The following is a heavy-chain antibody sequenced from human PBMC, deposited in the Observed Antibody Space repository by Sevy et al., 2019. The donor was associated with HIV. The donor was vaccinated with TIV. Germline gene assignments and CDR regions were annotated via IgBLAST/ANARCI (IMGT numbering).Heavy chain of an antibody. D-gene: IGHD4-17*01. CDR2: IGYDGSDK. CDR3: AKNGDSPYYKYAMDI. V-gene: IGHV3-30*02. CDR1: GFSFSSYG. J-gene: IGHJ6*02. Sequence: GGSLRLSCAASGFSFSSYGMYWVRQAPGKGLEWVARIGYDGSDKYYGDSVKGRVTISRDNSKKTRYLQMNSLRAEDTAVYYCAKNGDSPYYKYAMDIWGQGTTVTVSS.